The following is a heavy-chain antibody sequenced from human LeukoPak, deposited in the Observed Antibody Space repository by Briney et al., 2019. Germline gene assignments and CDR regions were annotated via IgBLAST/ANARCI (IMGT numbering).Heavy chain of an antibody. V-gene: IGHV4-59*01. CDR2: IYYSGST. Sequence: KSSETLSLTCTVSGGSISSYYWSWIRQPPGKGLEWIGYIYYSGSTNYNPSLKSRVTISVDTSKNQFSLKLSSVTAADTAVYYCARLSVYDSSGYPFDYWGQGTLVTVSS. CDR3: ARLSVYDSSGYPFDY. CDR1: GGSISSYY. D-gene: IGHD3-22*01. J-gene: IGHJ4*02.